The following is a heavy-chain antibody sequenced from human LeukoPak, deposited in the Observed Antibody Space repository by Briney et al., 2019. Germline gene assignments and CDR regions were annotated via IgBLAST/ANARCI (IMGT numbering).Heavy chain of an antibody. CDR1: GFTFSSYA. V-gene: IGHV3-23*01. CDR3: ANGGSSSSGY. D-gene: IGHD6-6*01. Sequence: GGSLRLSCAASGFTFSSYATSWVRQAPGKGLEWVSAISGSGGSTYYADSVKGRFTISRDNSKNTLYLQMNSLRAEDTAVYYCANGGSSSSGYWGQGTLVTVSS. CDR2: ISGSGGST. J-gene: IGHJ4*02.